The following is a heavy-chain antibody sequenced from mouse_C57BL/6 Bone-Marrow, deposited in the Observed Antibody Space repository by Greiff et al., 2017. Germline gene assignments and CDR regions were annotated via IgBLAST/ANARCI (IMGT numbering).Heavy chain of an antibody. Sequence: VQLQQSGAELVKPGASVKLSCTASGYAFSSYWMNWVKQRPGKGLEWIGQIYPGDGDTNYNGKFKGKATLTADKSSSTAYMQLSSLTSEDSAVYFCARLGWPAWFAYWGQGTLVTVSA. J-gene: IGHJ3*01. CDR2: IYPGDGDT. CDR1: GYAFSSYW. CDR3: ARLGWPAWFAY. D-gene: IGHD2-3*01. V-gene: IGHV1-80*01.